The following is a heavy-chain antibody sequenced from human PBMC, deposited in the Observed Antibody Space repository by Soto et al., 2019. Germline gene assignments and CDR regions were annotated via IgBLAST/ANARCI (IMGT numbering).Heavy chain of an antibody. V-gene: IGHV3-23*01. Sequence: LRLSCAASGFTFSSYATSWVRQAPGKGLEWISSISDTGGNTYYADSMKGRFTISRDNSKNTLYLQMNSLRAEDTAVYYCAKAGPNSHGRNYFDHWGQGTLVTVSS. CDR1: GFTFSSYA. J-gene: IGHJ4*02. D-gene: IGHD1-26*01. CDR3: AKAGPNSHGRNYFDH. CDR2: ISDTGGNT.